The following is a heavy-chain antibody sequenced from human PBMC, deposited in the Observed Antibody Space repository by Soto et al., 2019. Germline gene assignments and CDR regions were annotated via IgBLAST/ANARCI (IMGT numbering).Heavy chain of an antibody. Sequence: SETLSLTCTVSGGSVSSGSHYWSWIRQPPVKGLEWIGYIYYSGSTNYNPSLKSRVTISVDTSKNQFSLKLSSVTAADTAVYYCARGHSSSWYYYFDYWGQGTLVTVS. D-gene: IGHD6-13*01. V-gene: IGHV4-61*01. J-gene: IGHJ4*02. CDR2: IYYSGST. CDR1: GGSVSSGSHY. CDR3: ARGHSSSWYYYFDY.